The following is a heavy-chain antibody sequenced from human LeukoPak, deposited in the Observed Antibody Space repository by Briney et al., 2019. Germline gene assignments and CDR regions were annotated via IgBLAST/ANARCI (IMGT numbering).Heavy chain of an antibody. CDR1: GFTFSSYG. D-gene: IGHD2-8*02. Sequence: PGGSLRLSCAASGFTFSSYGMSWVRQAPGKGLEWVSAISGSGGSTYYADSVKGRFTISRDNSKNTLYLQMNSLRAEDTAVYYCAKDYTGYYYYYYMDVWGKGTTVTVSS. J-gene: IGHJ6*03. CDR2: ISGSGGST. V-gene: IGHV3-23*01. CDR3: AKDYTGYYYYYYMDV.